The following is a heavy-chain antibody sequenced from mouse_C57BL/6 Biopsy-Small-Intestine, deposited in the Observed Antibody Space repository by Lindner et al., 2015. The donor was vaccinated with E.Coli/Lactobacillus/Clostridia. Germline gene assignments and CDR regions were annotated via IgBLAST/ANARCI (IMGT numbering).Heavy chain of an antibody. CDR1: GYSFTGYY. Sequence: VQLQESGPELVKPGASVKISCEASGYSFTGYYMNWVKQSPEKSLEWIGEINPSTGGTTYNQKFKAKATLTVDKSSSTAYMQLKSLTSEDSAVYYCARRDDYDGAWFAYWGQGTLVTVSA. CDR3: ARRDDYDGAWFAY. CDR2: INPSTGGT. J-gene: IGHJ3*01. D-gene: IGHD2-4*01. V-gene: IGHV1-42*01.